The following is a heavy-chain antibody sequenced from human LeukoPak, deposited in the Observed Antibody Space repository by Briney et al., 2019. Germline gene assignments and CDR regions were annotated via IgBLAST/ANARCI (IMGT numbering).Heavy chain of an antibody. CDR3: ARESSGRRGYSYLYYFDY. CDR1: GGSFSGYY. CDR2: INHSGST. V-gene: IGHV4-34*01. D-gene: IGHD5-18*01. J-gene: IGHJ4*02. Sequence: PSETLSLTCAVYGGSFSGYYWSWIRQPPGKGLEWIGEINHSGSTNYNPSLKSRVTISVDTSKSQFSLKLSSVTAADTAVYYCARESSGRRGYSYLYYFDYWGQGTLVTVSS.